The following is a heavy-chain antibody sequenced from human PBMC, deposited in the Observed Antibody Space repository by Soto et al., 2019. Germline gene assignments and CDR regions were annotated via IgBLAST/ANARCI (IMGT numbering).Heavy chain of an antibody. Sequence: QVQLVESGGGVVQPGRSLRLSCVASGFTFSSYGMHWVRQAPGKGLDWVALISYDGSNKYYADSVKGRFTISRDNSQNTLYLQMNSLRPEYTSVYYCAKRNAYGVAALDYWGQGTLVTVSS. V-gene: IGHV3-30*18. CDR2: ISYDGSNK. CDR3: AKRNAYGVAALDY. D-gene: IGHD4-17*01. CDR1: GFTFSSYG. J-gene: IGHJ4*02.